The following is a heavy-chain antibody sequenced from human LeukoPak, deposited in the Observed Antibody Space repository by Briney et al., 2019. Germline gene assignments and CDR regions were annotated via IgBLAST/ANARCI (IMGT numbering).Heavy chain of an antibody. Sequence: GGSLRLSCAASGFTFSSYWMSWVRQAPGKGLEWVANIKQDGSEKYYVDSVKGRFTISRDNAKNSLYLQMNSLRAEDTAVYYCARTLRYFDWLSRIPFYFDYWGQGTLVTVSS. V-gene: IGHV3-7*01. J-gene: IGHJ4*02. D-gene: IGHD3-9*01. CDR2: IKQDGSEK. CDR3: ARTLRYFDWLSRIPFYFDY. CDR1: GFTFSSYW.